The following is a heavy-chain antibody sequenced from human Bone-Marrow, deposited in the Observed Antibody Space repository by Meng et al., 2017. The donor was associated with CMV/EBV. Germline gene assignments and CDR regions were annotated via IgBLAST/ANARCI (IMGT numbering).Heavy chain of an antibody. Sequence: GESLKISCAASGFTFSSYWMSWVRQAPGKGLEWVANIKQDGSEKYYVDSVKGRFTISRDNAKNSLYLQMNSLRAEDTAVYYCALQGYDFWSGYSNPNFDYWGQGTLVTVSS. CDR3: ALQGYDFWSGYSNPNFDY. D-gene: IGHD3-3*01. J-gene: IGHJ4*02. V-gene: IGHV3-7*01. CDR1: GFTFSSYW. CDR2: IKQDGSEK.